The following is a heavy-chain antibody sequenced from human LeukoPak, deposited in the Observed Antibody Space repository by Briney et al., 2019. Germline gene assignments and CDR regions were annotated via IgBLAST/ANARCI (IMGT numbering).Heavy chain of an antibody. Sequence: SETLSLTCAVYGGSFSAYYWTWIRQPPGKGLEWIGEINHSGSTNYNPSLKSRVTISVDTSKNQFSLKLSSVTAADTAVYYCARTMADAFDIWGQGTMVTVSS. CDR3: ARTMADAFDI. CDR1: GGSFSAYY. D-gene: IGHD3-10*01. J-gene: IGHJ3*02. CDR2: INHSGST. V-gene: IGHV4-34*01.